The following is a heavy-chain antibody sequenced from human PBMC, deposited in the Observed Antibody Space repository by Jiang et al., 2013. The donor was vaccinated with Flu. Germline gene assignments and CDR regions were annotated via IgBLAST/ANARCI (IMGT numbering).Heavy chain of an antibody. D-gene: IGHD3-3*01. CDR2: IYYSGST. Sequence: SGSGLVKPSETLSLTCTVSGGSISSSSYYWGWIRQPPGKGLEWIGSIYYSGSTYYNPSLKSRVTISVDTSKNQFSLKLSSVTAADTAVYYCARLYYDFWSSFDYWGQGTLVTVSS. CDR1: GGSISSSSYY. J-gene: IGHJ4*02. V-gene: IGHV4-39*01. CDR3: ARLYYDFWSSFDY.